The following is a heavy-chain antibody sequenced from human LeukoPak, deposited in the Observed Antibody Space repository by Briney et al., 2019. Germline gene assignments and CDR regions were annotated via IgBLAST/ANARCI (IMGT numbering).Heavy chain of an antibody. Sequence: PVGSLRLSCAPSGFSFRSSWMSWVRQVPGKGLEWVANIKEDGSEKYYVDSVKGRFTISRDNTKNSLYLQMNSLRAEDTAVYYCAKDSSGAYWGQGTLVIVSS. CDR2: IKEDGSEK. V-gene: IGHV3-7*01. J-gene: IGHJ4*02. D-gene: IGHD3-22*01. CDR3: AKDSSGAY. CDR1: GFSFRSSW.